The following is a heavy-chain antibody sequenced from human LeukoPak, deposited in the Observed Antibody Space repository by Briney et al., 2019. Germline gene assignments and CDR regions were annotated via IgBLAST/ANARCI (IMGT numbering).Heavy chain of an antibody. CDR1: GGTFSNYA. CDR2: IIPILGIA. CDR3: SSSTHYYESSGYPRLGAFDI. J-gene: IGHJ3*02. V-gene: IGHV1-69*04. D-gene: IGHD3-22*01. Sequence: SVKVSCKASGGTFSNYAITWVRQAPGQGLEWMGRIIPILGIANYAQKFQGRVTITADKYTSTAYMELSSLRSEDTAVYYCSSSTHYYESSGYPRLGAFDIWGQGTMVTVSS.